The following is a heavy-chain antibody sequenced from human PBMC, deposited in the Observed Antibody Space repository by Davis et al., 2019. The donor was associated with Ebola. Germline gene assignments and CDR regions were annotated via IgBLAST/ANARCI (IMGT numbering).Heavy chain of an antibody. V-gene: IGHV3-30*04. CDR3: ARGGSSWNAYYYYAMDV. J-gene: IGHJ6*04. D-gene: IGHD6-13*01. Sequence: PGGSLRLSCAASGFTFSSYAMNWVRQAPGKGLEWVATMSSDGTKEYFADSVKGRFTIPRDNSKNTLYLQMNSLRAEDTAVYYCARGGSSWNAYYYYAMDVWGKGTTVTVSS. CDR1: GFTFSSYA. CDR2: MSSDGTKE.